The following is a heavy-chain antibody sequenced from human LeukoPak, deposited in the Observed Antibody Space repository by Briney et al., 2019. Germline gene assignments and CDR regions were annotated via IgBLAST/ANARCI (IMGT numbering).Heavy chain of an antibody. J-gene: IGHJ4*02. CDR2: ISAYNGDT. CDR3: AREACSDGVCYFEY. D-gene: IGHD2-8*01. CDR1: GYTFTNYG. Sequence: SAKVSCKASGYTFTNYGFSWVRQAPGEGLEWMGWISAYNGDTKYAQKFQGRVTITTDTSATTVYMELGSLRFDDAAVYYCAREACSDGVCYFEYWGQGTLVTVSS. V-gene: IGHV1-18*01.